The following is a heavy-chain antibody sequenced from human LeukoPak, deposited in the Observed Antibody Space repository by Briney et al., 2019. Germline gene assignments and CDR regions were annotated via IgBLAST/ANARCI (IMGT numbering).Heavy chain of an antibody. J-gene: IGHJ6*03. CDR2: INHSGST. V-gene: IGHV4-34*01. Sequence: SETLSLTCAVYGGSFSGYYWSWIRQPPGKGLEWIGEINHSGSTNYNPSLKSRVTISVDTSKNQFSLKLSSVTAADTAVYYCARAGPRTYYDFWSGYPGLYYYYMDVWGKGATVTVSS. CDR1: GGSFSGYY. CDR3: ARAGPRTYYDFWSGYPGLYYYYMDV. D-gene: IGHD3-3*01.